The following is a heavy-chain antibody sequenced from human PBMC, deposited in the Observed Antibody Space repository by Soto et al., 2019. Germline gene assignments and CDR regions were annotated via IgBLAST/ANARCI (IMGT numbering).Heavy chain of an antibody. D-gene: IGHD4-4*01. CDR1: GGSITSYS. V-gene: IGHV4-59*08. CDR2: TYYSVST. CDR3: AGHRRDDSSHYLDAAFDY. Sequence: QVQLQESGPGLVKPSETLSLTCTVSGGSITSYSWSWIRQPPGKGLEWIGYTYYSVSTTYNPSLKSRLTISVDTSKNKFSLKLSSVTAADTAVYYCAGHRRDDSSHYLDAAFDYWGQGTLATVSS. J-gene: IGHJ4*02.